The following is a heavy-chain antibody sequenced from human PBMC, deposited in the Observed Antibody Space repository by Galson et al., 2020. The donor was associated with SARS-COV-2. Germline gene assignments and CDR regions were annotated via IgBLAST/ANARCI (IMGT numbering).Heavy chain of an antibody. CDR1: GYTYANYG. D-gene: IGHD2-15*01. CDR3: VRDPPDLVVVVDPTRGDYYGMDV. Sequence: GESLKISCKASGYTYANYGVSWVRQAPGLGLEWMGWISPYNSNTNYAQKFLGRVTMSADTSTSTAYMELRSLKSDDTAVYYCVRDPPDLVVVVDPTRGDYYGMDVWGQGTTVTVSS. J-gene: IGHJ6*02. V-gene: IGHV1-18*01. CDR2: ISPYNSNT.